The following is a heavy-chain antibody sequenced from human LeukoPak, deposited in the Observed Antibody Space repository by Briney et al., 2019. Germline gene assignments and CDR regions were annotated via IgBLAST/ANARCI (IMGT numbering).Heavy chain of an antibody. D-gene: IGHD4-11*01. J-gene: IGHJ6*04. Sequence: GGSLRLSCAASGLTFSNAWMSWVRQAPGKGLEWVANIKQDGSEKYYVDSVKGRFTISRDNAKNSLYLQMNSLRAEDTAVYYCAREVRGSNEYYYYYYGMDVWGKGTTVTVSS. CDR2: IKQDGSEK. CDR1: GLTFSNAW. CDR3: AREVRGSNEYYYYYYGMDV. V-gene: IGHV3-7*03.